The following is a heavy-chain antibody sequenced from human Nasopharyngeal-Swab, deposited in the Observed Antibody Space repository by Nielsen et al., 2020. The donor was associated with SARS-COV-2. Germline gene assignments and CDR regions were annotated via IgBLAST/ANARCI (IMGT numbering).Heavy chain of an antibody. Sequence: GESLKISCAASGFTFSSYGMHWVRQAPGKGLEWVAVISYDGSNKYYADSVKGRFTISRDNSKNTLYLQMNSLRAEDTAVYCCARSLSGSYHGPFDYWGQGTLVTVSS. J-gene: IGHJ4*02. V-gene: IGHV3-30*03. CDR2: ISYDGSNK. CDR1: GFTFSSYG. D-gene: IGHD1-26*01. CDR3: ARSLSGSYHGPFDY.